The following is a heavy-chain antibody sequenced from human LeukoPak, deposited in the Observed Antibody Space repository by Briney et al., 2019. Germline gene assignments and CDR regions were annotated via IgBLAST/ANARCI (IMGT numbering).Heavy chain of an antibody. D-gene: IGHD2-15*01. J-gene: IGHJ3*02. CDR1: GYTFSSYG. Sequence: ASVTVSCKASGYTFSSYGVSWVRQAPGQGLEWMGWISGHNGNTHYAQTLQDRVTMTTETSTRTAYMELRSLRSDDTALYYCATSIYCSGGNCYSIVTDFDAFDIWGQGTMVTVSA. CDR3: ATSIYCSGGNCYSIVTDFDAFDI. CDR2: ISGHNGNT. V-gene: IGHV1-18*01.